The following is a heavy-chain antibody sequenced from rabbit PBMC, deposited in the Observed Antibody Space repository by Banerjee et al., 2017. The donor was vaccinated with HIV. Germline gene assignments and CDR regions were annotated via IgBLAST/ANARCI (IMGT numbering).Heavy chain of an antibody. CDR1: GFSFSSNYW. CDR2: IDVGSSGST. D-gene: IGHD4-1*01. V-gene: IGHV1S45*01. J-gene: IGHJ4*01. CDR3: ARDLAGVIGWNFDL. Sequence: GGSLKLTCTASGFSFSSNYWICWVRQAPGKGLEWIACIDVGSSGSTYYASWAKGRFTISKTSSTTVTLQMTSLTAADTATYFCARDLAGVIGWNFDLWGQGTPGHRL.